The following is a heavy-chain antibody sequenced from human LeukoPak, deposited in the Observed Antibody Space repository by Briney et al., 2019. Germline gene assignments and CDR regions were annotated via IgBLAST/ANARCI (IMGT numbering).Heavy chain of an antibody. CDR3: VRDSYGTS. CDR1: GFTFSSSY. CDR2: IYTGGST. Sequence: GGSLRLSCAVSGFTFSSSYMSWFRQAPGKGLEWVSIIYTGGSTYYADSVKGRFTISRDNSKNTLYLQINSLRDDDTAVYYCVRDSYGTSWGQGILVTVSS. D-gene: IGHD3-16*01. J-gene: IGHJ4*02. V-gene: IGHV3-66*01.